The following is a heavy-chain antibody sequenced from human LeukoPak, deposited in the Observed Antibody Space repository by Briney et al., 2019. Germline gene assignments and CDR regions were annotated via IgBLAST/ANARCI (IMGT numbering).Heavy chain of an antibody. CDR3: ARERGLIFDY. J-gene: IGHJ4*02. Sequence: GASVKVSCKASGYTFTSYGISWVRQAPGQGLEWMGWINPNSGGTNYAQKFQGRVTMTRDTSISTAYMELSRLRSDDTAVYYCARERGLIFDYWGQGTLVTVSS. D-gene: IGHD2/OR15-2a*01. CDR2: INPNSGGT. V-gene: IGHV1-2*02. CDR1: GYTFTSYG.